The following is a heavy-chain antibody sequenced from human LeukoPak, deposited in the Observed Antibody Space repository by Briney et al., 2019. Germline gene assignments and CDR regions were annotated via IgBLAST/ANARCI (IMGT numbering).Heavy chain of an antibody. CDR3: ARNLIPEQLVLNF. D-gene: IGHD6-13*01. Sequence: SETLSLTCTVSGGSISNYYWNWVRQPPGKGLEWIGYIYYTGSTNYNPSLKSRVTMSVDTSKNQFSLNLRSVTPEDTAVYYCARNLIPEQLVLNFWGQGTLVTVSS. CDR1: GGSISNYY. J-gene: IGHJ4*02. CDR2: IYYTGST. V-gene: IGHV4-59*01.